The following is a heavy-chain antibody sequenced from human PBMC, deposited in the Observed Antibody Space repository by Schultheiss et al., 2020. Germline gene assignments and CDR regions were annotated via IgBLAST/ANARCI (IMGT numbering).Heavy chain of an antibody. V-gene: IGHV4-34*01. D-gene: IGHD3-16*02. J-gene: IGHJ4*02. CDR2: INHSGST. CDR3: ARDLNYDFWSGYSLYDYIWGSYRIEFGFDY. CDR1: GGSFSGYY. Sequence: SQTLSLTCAVYGGSFSGYYWSWIRQPPGKGLEWIGEINHSGSTNYNPSLKSRVTISVDKSKNQFSLKLSSVTAADTAVYYCARDLNYDFWSGYSLYDYIWGSYRIEFGFDYWGQGTLVTVSS.